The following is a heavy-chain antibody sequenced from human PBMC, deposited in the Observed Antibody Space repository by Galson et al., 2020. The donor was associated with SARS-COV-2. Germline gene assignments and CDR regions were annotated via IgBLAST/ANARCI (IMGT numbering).Heavy chain of an antibody. D-gene: IGHD3-22*01. V-gene: IGHV4-59*01. J-gene: IGHJ3*01. CDR1: GGSISTYY. Sequence: SETLSLTCTVSGGSISTYYWSWIRQPPGKGLEWIGYIFYRGSTNYNPSLKSRVTISVDTSKNEFSLRLSPVTAADTAVYYCARDATAHYTSGYYRPDAFDVWGQGTMVTVSS. CDR2: IFYRGST. CDR3: ARDATAHYTSGYYRPDAFDV.